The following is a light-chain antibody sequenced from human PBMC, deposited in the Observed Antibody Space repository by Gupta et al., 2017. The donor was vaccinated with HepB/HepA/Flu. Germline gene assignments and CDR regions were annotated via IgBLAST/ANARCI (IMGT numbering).Light chain of an antibody. J-gene: IGLJ2*01. CDR1: SSNIGAGYD. Sequence: QSVLTQPPSVSGAPGQRVTISCTGSSSNIGAGYDGHWYQKLPGKATKRLIECNSNRPSGVMDRFACYTTCTYDSRAITVLQAEDEAYDSCQYYDSRLRSWVVGGGTKLTVL. CDR2: CNS. CDR3: QYYDSRLRSWV. V-gene: IGLV1-40*01.